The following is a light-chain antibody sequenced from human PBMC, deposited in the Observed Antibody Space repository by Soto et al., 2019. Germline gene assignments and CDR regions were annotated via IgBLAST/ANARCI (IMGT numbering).Light chain of an antibody. V-gene: IGLV2-14*01. CDR3: NSYTRSTKYV. CDR1: SSDVGAYDY. J-gene: IGLJ1*01. CDR2: EVT. Sequence: QSVLTQPASVSGSPGQSITVSCTGTSSDVGAYDYVSWYQHHPGKAPKLIIYEVTNRPSGVSNRFSGSKSGNTASLTISGLQAEDEADYYCNSYTRSTKYVVGTGTKATVL.